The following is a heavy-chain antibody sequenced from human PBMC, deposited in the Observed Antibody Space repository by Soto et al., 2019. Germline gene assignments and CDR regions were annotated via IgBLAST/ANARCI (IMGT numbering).Heavy chain of an antibody. CDR1: GFTFSSYA. CDR2: ISGSGGNT. Sequence: GGSLRLSCAASGFTFSSYAMTRVRQAPGKGLEWVSSISGSGGNTYNADSVKGRSTISRDNSKNTVDLQMNSLRAEDTAVYYCAKDRGYSYGLFDYWGQGALVTVS. V-gene: IGHV3-23*01. D-gene: IGHD5-18*01. CDR3: AKDRGYSYGLFDY. J-gene: IGHJ4*02.